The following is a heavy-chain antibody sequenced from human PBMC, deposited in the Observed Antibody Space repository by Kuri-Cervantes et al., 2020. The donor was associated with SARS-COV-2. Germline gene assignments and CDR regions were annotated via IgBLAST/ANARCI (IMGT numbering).Heavy chain of an antibody. CDR2: VKTNSGNT. Sequence: ASGKCSCNAPETTFPNSDINWVRQATGQGLERMGMVKTNSGNTLYAQIFQGRVTMTRDTSISTAYMELSRLRSDDAAVYYCARDVGFSVLLYWFDPWGQGTLVTVSS. CDR1: ETTFPNSD. V-gene: IGHV1-8*01. CDR3: ARDVGFSVLLYWFDP. J-gene: IGHJ5*02. D-gene: IGHD2-2*01.